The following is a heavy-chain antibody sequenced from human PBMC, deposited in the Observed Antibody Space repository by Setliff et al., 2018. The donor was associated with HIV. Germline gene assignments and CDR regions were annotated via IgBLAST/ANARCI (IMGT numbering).Heavy chain of an antibody. J-gene: IGHJ4*02. V-gene: IGHV1-8*02. CDR1: GYTFTSYD. CDR3: ASAYRYCVGDCSPLDY. Sequence: PVASVKVSCKASGYTFTSYDINWVRQATGQGLEWMGWMNPNRGNTGYAQKFQGRVTMTRNTSISTAYMELSSLRSEDTAVYYCASAYRYCVGDCSPLDYWGPGTLVTVSS. CDR2: MNPNRGNT. D-gene: IGHD2-21*02.